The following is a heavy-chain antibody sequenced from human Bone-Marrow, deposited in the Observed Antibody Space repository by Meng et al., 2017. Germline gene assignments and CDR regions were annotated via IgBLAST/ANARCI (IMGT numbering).Heavy chain of an antibody. CDR2: IIPIFGTA. Sequence: SVKVSCKASGGTFSSYAISWVRQAPGQGLEWMGGIIPIFGTANYAQKFQGRVTITADKSTSTAYMELSSLRSEDTAVYYCARLRGYSGYDHGYWGQGTLVTVSS. CDR1: GGTFSSYA. D-gene: IGHD5-12*01. V-gene: IGHV1-69*06. CDR3: ARLRGYSGYDHGY. J-gene: IGHJ4*02.